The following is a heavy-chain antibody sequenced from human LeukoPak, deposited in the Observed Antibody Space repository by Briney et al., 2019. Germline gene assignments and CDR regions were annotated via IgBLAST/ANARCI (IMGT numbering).Heavy chain of an antibody. V-gene: IGHV3-11*01. CDR3: ARASGYYVWGSYRPFHFDY. CDR1: GFNLYDYY. Sequence: GGSLRLSCRASGFNLYDYYMSWIRQAPGKGLEWVAYIPTSGPTTYSADSVKGRFTISRENAKNSLYLQMNSLRAEDTAVYYCARASGYYVWGSYRPFHFDYWGQGTLVTVSS. D-gene: IGHD3-16*02. J-gene: IGHJ4*02. CDR2: IPTSGPTT.